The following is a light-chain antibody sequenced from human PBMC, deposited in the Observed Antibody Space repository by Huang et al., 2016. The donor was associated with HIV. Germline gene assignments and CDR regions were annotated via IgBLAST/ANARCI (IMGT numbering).Light chain of an antibody. Sequence: DIVMTQSPLSLPVTPGEPASISCRSGQRLLQSSGYNYLDWYLQKPGQSPQLLIYLGSNRASGGPDRFRGSGSGTDCTLNISRVEAEDVGVYYCMQALQVPWTFGQGTKVEI. CDR3: MQALQVPWT. CDR1: QRLLQSSGYNY. CDR2: LGS. V-gene: IGKV2-28*01. J-gene: IGKJ1*01.